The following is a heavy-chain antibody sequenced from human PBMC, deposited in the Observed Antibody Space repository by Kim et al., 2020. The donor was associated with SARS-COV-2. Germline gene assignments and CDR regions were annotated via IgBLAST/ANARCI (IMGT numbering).Heavy chain of an antibody. D-gene: IGHD6-19*01. CDR2: ISSSSSYT. CDR1: GFTFSDYY. V-gene: IGHV3-11*05. J-gene: IGHJ4*02. CDR3: ARDTGVAVADS. Sequence: GSLRLSCAASGFTFSDYYMSWIRQAPGKGLEWVSYISSSSSYTFYADSVKGRFTISRDNAKNSLYLQMNSLRAEDTAVYYCARDTGVAVADSWGQGTLVTVSS.